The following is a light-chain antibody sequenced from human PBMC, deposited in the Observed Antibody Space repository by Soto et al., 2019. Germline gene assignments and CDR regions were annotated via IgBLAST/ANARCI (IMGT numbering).Light chain of an antibody. CDR1: QSISSW. J-gene: IGKJ1*01. V-gene: IGKV1-5*01. Sequence: DIQMTQSPSTLSASVGDRVTITCRASQSISSWLAWYQQKPGKAPKLLIYDASSLESGVPSRFSGSGSGTEFTLTISSLQHDDFATYYCQQYNSYRTFGQGTKVDI. CDR2: DAS. CDR3: QQYNSYRT.